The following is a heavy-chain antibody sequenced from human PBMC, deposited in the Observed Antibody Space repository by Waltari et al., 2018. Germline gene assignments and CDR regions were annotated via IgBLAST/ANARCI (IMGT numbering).Heavy chain of an antibody. Sequence: QVQLVQSGAEVKKPGSSVKVSCKASGGTFSSYAISWVRQAPGQGLEWMGGIIPIFCTANSAQKFQGRVTITADKSTSTAYMELSSLRSEDTAVYYCAREEYTGYYFDYWGQGTLVTVSS. V-gene: IGHV1-69*14. CDR2: IIPIFCTA. CDR1: GGTFSSYA. CDR3: AREEYTGYYFDY. J-gene: IGHJ4*02. D-gene: IGHD6-6*01.